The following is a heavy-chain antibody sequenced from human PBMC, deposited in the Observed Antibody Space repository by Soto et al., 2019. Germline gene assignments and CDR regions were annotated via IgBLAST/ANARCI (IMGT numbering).Heavy chain of an antibody. CDR2: IYHSGTT. CDR1: GDSISSGYY. Sequence: PSETLSLTCAVSGDSISSGYYWAWIRPPPGKGLEWIGSIYHSGTTYYNPPLKSRVTISVDTSKNHFSLKVSSVTAADSAVYYCAKTDKVGCYPYCGKGTLVTVSS. CDR3: AKTDKVGCYPY. D-gene: IGHD3-16*02. V-gene: IGHV4-38-2*01. J-gene: IGHJ4*02.